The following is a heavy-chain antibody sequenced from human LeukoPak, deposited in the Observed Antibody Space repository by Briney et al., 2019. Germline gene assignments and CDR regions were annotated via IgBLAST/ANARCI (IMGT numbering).Heavy chain of an antibody. CDR2: ISAYNGNT. J-gene: IGHJ5*02. D-gene: IGHD3-3*01. Sequence: ASVKVSCKASGYTFTSYGISWVRQAPGQGLEWMGWISAYNGNTHYAQKLQGRVTMTTDTSTSTAYMELRSLRSDDTAVYYCARALPSRFLEWLLGAFDPWGQGTLVTVSS. CDR3: ARALPSRFLEWLLGAFDP. V-gene: IGHV1-18*01. CDR1: GYTFTSYG.